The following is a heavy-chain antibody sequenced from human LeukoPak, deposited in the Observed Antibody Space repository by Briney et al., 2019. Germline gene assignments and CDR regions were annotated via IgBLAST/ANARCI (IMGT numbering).Heavy chain of an antibody. CDR2: INAGNGNT. J-gene: IGHJ2*01. CDR1: GYTFTSYA. V-gene: IGHV1-3*01. Sequence: GASVKVSCKASGYTFTSYAMHWVRQAPGQRLEWMGWINAGNGNTKYSQKFQGRVTITRDTSASTAYMELSSLRSEDTAVYYCARVYLANNQSKYPWVPEGWYFDLWGRGTLVTVSS. CDR3: ARVYLANNQSKYPWVPEGWYFDL. D-gene: IGHD1-14*01.